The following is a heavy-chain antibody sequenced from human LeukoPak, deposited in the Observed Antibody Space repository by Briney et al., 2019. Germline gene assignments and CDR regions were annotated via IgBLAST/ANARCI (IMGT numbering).Heavy chain of an antibody. D-gene: IGHD2-15*01. V-gene: IGHV4-59*01. CDR2: IYYSGST. J-gene: IGHJ6*02. Sequence: SETLSLTCTVSGGSISSYYWSWIRQPPGKGLEWIGYIYYSGSTNYNPSLKSRVTISVDTSKNQFSLKLSSVTAADTAVYYCARARRYCGGGSCYSGDYYYGMDVWGQGTTVTVSS. CDR1: GGSISSYY. CDR3: ARARRYCGGGSCYSGDYYYGMDV.